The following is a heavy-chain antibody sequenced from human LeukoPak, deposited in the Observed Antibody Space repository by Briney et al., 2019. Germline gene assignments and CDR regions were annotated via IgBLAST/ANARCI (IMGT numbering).Heavy chain of an antibody. Sequence: ASVRVSCKASGFTFMNCGITWVRQAPGQGLDWMGWISAYNGDTKFAQKLQGRVTMTTYTPTSTAYMELRDLRSDDTAVYFCARDPSNTSGRNVYFDFWGQGTVVTVSS. CDR2: ISAYNGDT. V-gene: IGHV1-18*04. D-gene: IGHD6-19*01. CDR3: ARDPSNTSGRNVYFDF. J-gene: IGHJ4*02. CDR1: GFTFMNCG.